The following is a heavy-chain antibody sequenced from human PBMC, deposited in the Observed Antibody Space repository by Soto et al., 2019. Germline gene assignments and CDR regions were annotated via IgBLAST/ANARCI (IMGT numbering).Heavy chain of an antibody. CDR2: INAGNGNT. J-gene: IGHJ3*02. CDR1: GYTFTSYA. D-gene: IGHD4-17*01. Sequence: QVQLVQSGAEVKKPGASVKVSCKASGYTFTSYAMHWVRQAPGQRLEWMGWINAGNGNTKYSQKFQGRVTITRDTSGSTVYMELSSLRSEDTAVYYCARDYGGNSKELRGAFDIWGRGTMVTVSS. V-gene: IGHV1-3*01. CDR3: ARDYGGNSKELRGAFDI.